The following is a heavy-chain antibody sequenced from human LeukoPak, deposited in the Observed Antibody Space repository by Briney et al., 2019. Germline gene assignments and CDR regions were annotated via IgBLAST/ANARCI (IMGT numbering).Heavy chain of an antibody. CDR1: GVSISSSSYY. CDR2: IYSSGST. V-gene: IGHV4-39*01. Sequence: SETLSLTCNVSGVSISSSSYYWGWLRQPPGKGLEWFGSIYSSGSTYYNSSLKSRVTISIDTSKNQVSLKMSSVTAADTAVYYCAKSGGYGLIDYWGQGTLVTVSS. CDR3: AKSGGYGLIDY. D-gene: IGHD6-25*01. J-gene: IGHJ4*01.